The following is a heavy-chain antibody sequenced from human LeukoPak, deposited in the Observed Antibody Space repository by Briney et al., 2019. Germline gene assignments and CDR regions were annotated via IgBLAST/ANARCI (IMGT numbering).Heavy chain of an antibody. Sequence: PSETLSLTCTVSGGSISSYYWSWIRQPPGKGLEWIGYIYYSGSTNYNPSLKSRVTISVDTSKNQFSLKLSSVTAADTAVYYCARVGYCSSTSCHAGMEYWFDPWGQGTLVTVSS. J-gene: IGHJ5*02. CDR1: GGSISSYY. CDR2: IYYSGST. D-gene: IGHD2-2*01. CDR3: ARVGYCSSTSCHAGMEYWFDP. V-gene: IGHV4-59*01.